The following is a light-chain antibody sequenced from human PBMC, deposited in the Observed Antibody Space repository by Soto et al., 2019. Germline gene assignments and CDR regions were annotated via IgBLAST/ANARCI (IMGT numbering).Light chain of an antibody. CDR1: SSNIGSNT. V-gene: IGLV1-44*01. J-gene: IGLJ1*01. CDR2: SNN. Sequence: QPVLTQPPSASGTPGQMVTISCSGSSSNIGSNTVNWYQQLPGTAPKLLIYSNNQRPSGVPDRFSGSKSGTSASLAISGLQSEDEADYYCAAWDDSLNGHYVFGTGTKVTVL. CDR3: AAWDDSLNGHYV.